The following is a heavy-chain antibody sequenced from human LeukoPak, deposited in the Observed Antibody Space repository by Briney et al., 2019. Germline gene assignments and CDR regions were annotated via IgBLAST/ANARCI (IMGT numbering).Heavy chain of an antibody. V-gene: IGHV3-30-3*01. CDR1: GFTFSSYA. J-gene: IGHJ4*02. D-gene: IGHD3-22*01. Sequence: GGSLRLFCAASGFTFSSYAMHWVRQAPGKGLEWVALISYEGSDESYADSVKGRFTISRANSKNTLYLQMNSLRDEDTAVYYCARGDYYDSSGYAPYSFDYWGQGTLVTVSS. CDR2: ISYEGSDE. CDR3: ARGDYYDSSGYAPYSFDY.